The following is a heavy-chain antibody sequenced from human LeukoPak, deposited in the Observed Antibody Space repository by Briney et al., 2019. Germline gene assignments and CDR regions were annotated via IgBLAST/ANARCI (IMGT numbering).Heavy chain of an antibody. CDR3: ARGRNIEMTTMSGGSDY. CDR2: LNPNSGDT. CDR1: GYTFTDYY. Sequence: ASVKVSCRASGYTFTDYYMHWVRQAPGQGLEWMGWLNPNSGDTNYAQKFQGRVSMTRDSSISTAYMDLSDLRSDDTAVYSCARGRNIEMTTMSGGSDYWGQGTLVTVSS. J-gene: IGHJ4*02. D-gene: IGHD5-24*01. V-gene: IGHV1-2*02.